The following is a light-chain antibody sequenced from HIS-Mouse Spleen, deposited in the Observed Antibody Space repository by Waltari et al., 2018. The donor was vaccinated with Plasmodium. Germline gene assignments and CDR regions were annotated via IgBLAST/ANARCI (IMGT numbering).Light chain of an antibody. Sequence: DIQMTQSPSTLSASVGDRVTITCRASQSISSWLDWYQQKPGNAPKLLLYKASSLESGVPSRFSGSGAGTEFTLTISSLQPDDFATYYCQQYNSYWTFGQGTKVEIK. V-gene: IGKV1-5*03. CDR1: QSISSW. CDR2: KAS. J-gene: IGKJ1*01. CDR3: QQYNSYWT.